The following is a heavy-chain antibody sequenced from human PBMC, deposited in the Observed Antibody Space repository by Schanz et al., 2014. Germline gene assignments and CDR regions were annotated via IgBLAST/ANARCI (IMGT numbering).Heavy chain of an antibody. Sequence: QVHLVQSGAEVKKPGSSVKVSCKASGGTFSSDTFSWVRQAPGQGLEWMGRIVPIAGITNYAQRFQGRVTITADKSSDTAYMELSSLRSEDTAVYYCAREWSGYDATYLFEYWGHGTLVTVSS. D-gene: IGHD5-12*01. CDR1: GGTFSSDT. J-gene: IGHJ4*01. CDR3: AREWSGYDATYLFEY. V-gene: IGHV1-69*08. CDR2: IVPIAGIT.